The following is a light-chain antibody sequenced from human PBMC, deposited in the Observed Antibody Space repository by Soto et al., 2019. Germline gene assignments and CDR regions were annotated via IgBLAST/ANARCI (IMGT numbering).Light chain of an antibody. V-gene: IGKV3-11*01. J-gene: IGKJ1*01. Sequence: EIVLTQPPATLSLSPGERATLSCRASQSVSSYLAWYQQKPGQAPRLLIYDASNRATGIPARFSGSGSGTDFTLTISSLEPKDFAVYYCQQRSNWPKTFGQGTKVDIK. CDR2: DAS. CDR3: QQRSNWPKT. CDR1: QSVSSY.